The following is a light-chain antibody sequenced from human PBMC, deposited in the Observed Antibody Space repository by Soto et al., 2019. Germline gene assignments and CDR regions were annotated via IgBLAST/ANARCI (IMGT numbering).Light chain of an antibody. Sequence: DIQMTQSPSSLSASVGDRVTITCRASQGIRNDLDWYQQKPGKAPKRLIYAASSLHSVVPSRFTGSGSGTQFASTVRSLQAEHVAPYCCLQPNDYPWTFCQGTKLEIK. J-gene: IGKJ1*01. CDR1: QGIRND. CDR3: LQPNDYPWT. CDR2: AAS. V-gene: IGKV1-17*01.